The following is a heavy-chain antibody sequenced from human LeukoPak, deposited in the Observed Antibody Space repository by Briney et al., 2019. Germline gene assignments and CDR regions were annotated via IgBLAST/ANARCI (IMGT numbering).Heavy chain of an antibody. Sequence: GGSLRLSCAASGFTFSSYSMNWVRQAPGKGLEWVSSISSSSSYIYYADSVKGRFTISRDNAKNSLYLQMNSLRAEDTAVYYCARGGRGPRGVRRIWGQGTMVTVSS. CDR3: ARGGRGPRGVRRI. J-gene: IGHJ3*02. CDR2: ISSSSSYI. V-gene: IGHV3-21*01. CDR1: GFTFSSYS. D-gene: IGHD2-8*01.